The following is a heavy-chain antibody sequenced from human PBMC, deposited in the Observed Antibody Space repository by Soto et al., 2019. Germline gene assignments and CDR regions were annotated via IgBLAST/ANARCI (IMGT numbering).Heavy chain of an antibody. V-gene: IGHV1-18*01. CDR2: ISAYNGNT. CDR3: GRGYDSSGYWSLGY. J-gene: IGHJ4*02. Sequence: ASVKVSCKTSGYTLTSYGISWVRQAPGQGLEWMGWISAYNGNTNYAQKLQGRVTMTTDTSTSTAYMELRSLRSDDTAVYYCGRGYDSSGYWSLGYWGQGTLVTVSS. D-gene: IGHD3-22*01. CDR1: GYTLTSYG.